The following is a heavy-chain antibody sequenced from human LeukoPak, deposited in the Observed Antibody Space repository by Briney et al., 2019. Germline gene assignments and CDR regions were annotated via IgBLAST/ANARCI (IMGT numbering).Heavy chain of an antibody. CDR2: IYTSGST. Sequence: SETLSLTCTVSGGSISSYYWSWIRQPAGKGLEWIGRIYTSGSTNYNPSLKSRVTILVDKSKNQFSLKLSSVTAADTAVYYCARGSELSYYYDSSGYIYFDYWGQGTLVTVSS. J-gene: IGHJ4*02. D-gene: IGHD3-22*01. CDR3: ARGSELSYYYDSSGYIYFDY. V-gene: IGHV4-4*07. CDR1: GGSISSYY.